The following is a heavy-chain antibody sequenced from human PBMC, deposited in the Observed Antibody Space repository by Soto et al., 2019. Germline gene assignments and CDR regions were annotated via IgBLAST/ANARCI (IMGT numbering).Heavy chain of an antibody. Sequence: QVQLVESGGGVVQPGRSLRLSCVASGFTFSSYAMHWVRQAPGKGLEWVAIMSYDGNNQYYAGSVKGRFTISRDNFXNQLYLQMNSLRAEDTAVYYCAKALGELSPESFDYWGQGILVTVSS. CDR1: GFTFSSYA. CDR3: AKALGELSPESFDY. CDR2: MSYDGNNQ. D-gene: IGHD3-16*02. V-gene: IGHV3-30*18. J-gene: IGHJ4*02.